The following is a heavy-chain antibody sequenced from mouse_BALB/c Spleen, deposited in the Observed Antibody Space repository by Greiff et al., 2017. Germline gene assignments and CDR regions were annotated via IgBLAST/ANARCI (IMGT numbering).Heavy chain of an antibody. V-gene: IGHV5-6-3*01. CDR3: ARELPWYFDV. CDR2: INSNGGST. CDR1: GFTFSSYG. J-gene: IGHJ1*01. Sequence: EVKLVESGGGLVQPGGSLKLSCAASGFTFSSYGMSWVRQTPDKRLELVATINSNGGSTYYPDSVKGRFTIYRDNAKNTLYLQMSSLKSEDTAMYYCARELPWYFDVWGAGTTVTVSS.